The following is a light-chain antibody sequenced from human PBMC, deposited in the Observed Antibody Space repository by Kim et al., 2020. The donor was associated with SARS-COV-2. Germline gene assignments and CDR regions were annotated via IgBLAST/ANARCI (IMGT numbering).Light chain of an antibody. J-gene: IGKJ1*01. CDR1: QSLLHSSGYTY. CDR2: LGS. V-gene: IGKV2-28*01. Sequence: ASISCRSSQSLLHSSGYTYLDWYVQKPGQSPQLLIYLGSHRASGVPNRFTASGSDTDVTLKISRVEAEDVGVYYCMQALQTPPWTFGQGTKVDIK. CDR3: MQALQTPPWT.